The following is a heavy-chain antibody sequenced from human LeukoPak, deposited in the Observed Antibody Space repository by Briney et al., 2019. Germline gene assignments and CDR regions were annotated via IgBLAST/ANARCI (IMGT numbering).Heavy chain of an antibody. J-gene: IGHJ4*02. CDR3: AREGDYGLFDY. D-gene: IGHD4/OR15-4a*01. V-gene: IGHV3-30-3*01. CDR1: GFTFSRYA. Sequence: GGPLRLSCAASGFTFSRYAMHWVREAPGKGLEWVAVISYDGSNKYYADSVKGRFTISRDNSKNTLYLQMNSLRAEDTAVYYCAREGDYGLFDYWGQGTLVTVSS. CDR2: ISYDGSNK.